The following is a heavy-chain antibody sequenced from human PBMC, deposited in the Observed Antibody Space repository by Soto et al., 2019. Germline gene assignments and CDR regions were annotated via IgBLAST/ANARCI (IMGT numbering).Heavy chain of an antibody. Sequence: EVQLLKSWGGLVQPGGSLRLSCAASGFTFSSYAMSWVRHAPGKGLEWVSAITGSGGSTYYADSVKGRFTISRDNSKNTLYLQMNSLRAEDTAVYYCAKFPSSSLPAIFDYWGQGTLVTVSS. CDR2: ITGSGGST. V-gene: IGHV3-23*01. J-gene: IGHJ4*02. D-gene: IGHD6-6*01. CDR1: GFTFSSYA. CDR3: AKFPSSSLPAIFDY.